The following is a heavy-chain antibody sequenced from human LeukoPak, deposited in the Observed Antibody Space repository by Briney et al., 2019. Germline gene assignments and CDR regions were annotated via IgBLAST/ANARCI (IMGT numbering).Heavy chain of an antibody. D-gene: IGHD5-12*01. CDR1: GFTFSSYA. Sequence: GGSLRLSCAASGFTFSSYAMSWVRQAPGKGLEWVSAISGSGGSTYYADSVKGRFTNSRDNSKNTLYLQMNSLRAENTAVYYCAKASGAYVVDPWGQGTLVTVSS. CDR2: ISGSGGST. J-gene: IGHJ5*02. CDR3: AKASGAYVVDP. V-gene: IGHV3-23*01.